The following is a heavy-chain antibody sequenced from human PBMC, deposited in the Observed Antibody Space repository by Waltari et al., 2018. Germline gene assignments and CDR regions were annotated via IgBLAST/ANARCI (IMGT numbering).Heavy chain of an antibody. D-gene: IGHD6-19*01. Sequence: QITLKESGPTLVKPTQTLTLTCTFSGFSLSTSGVGVGWIRQPPGKALEWLALIYWNDDKRYSPSLKSRLTITKDTSKNQVVLTMTNMDPVDTATYYCAHSKQRLASYYYYYYMDVWGKGTTVTISS. CDR1: GFSLSTSGVG. CDR2: IYWNDDK. J-gene: IGHJ6*03. CDR3: AHSKQRLASYYYYYYMDV. V-gene: IGHV2-5*01.